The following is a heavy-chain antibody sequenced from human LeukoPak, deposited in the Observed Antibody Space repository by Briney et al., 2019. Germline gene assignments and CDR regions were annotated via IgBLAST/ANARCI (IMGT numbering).Heavy chain of an antibody. D-gene: IGHD6-19*01. Sequence: GGSLRLSCAASGFTFSSYAMHWVRQAPGKGLEHASAISSNGVSTYYANSVKGRFTISRDNSKNTLYFQMGSLRGEDMAVYYCARGDSSSPLYGMDVWGQGTTVTVSS. CDR3: ARGDSSSPLYGMDV. V-gene: IGHV3-64*01. CDR1: GFTFSSYA. J-gene: IGHJ6*02. CDR2: ISSNGVST.